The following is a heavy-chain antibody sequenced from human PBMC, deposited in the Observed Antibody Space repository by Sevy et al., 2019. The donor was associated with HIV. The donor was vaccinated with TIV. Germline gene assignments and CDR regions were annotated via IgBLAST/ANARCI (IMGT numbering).Heavy chain of an antibody. CDR1: GFTFSNYG. CDR2: ISYDGSNK. V-gene: IGHV3-30*18. J-gene: IGHJ6*02. Sequence: GESLKISCAASGFTFSNYGMHWVRQAPGKGLEWVALISYDGSNKYYADSVKGRFTISRDNSKNTLYLQTSSLRAEDTAVYYCAKAPHSTTSNPGEYYYYYGMDVWGQGTTVTVSS. CDR3: AKAPHSTTSNPGEYYYYYGMDV. D-gene: IGHD2-2*01.